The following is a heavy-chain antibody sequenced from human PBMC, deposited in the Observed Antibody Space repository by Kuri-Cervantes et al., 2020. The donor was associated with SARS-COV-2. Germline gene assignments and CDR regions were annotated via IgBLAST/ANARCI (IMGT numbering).Heavy chain of an antibody. V-gene: IGHV3-30*18. D-gene: IGHD3-22*01. J-gene: IGHJ4*02. CDR3: AKLGIVRIVVVISEYYFDY. CDR1: GFNFNIYG. Sequence: GGSLRLSCAASGFNFNIYGMHWVRQAPGKGLEWVASLSYDGSSESYADSVKGRFTISRDNSKNTLYLQMNSLRAEDTAVYYCAKLGIVRIVVVISEYYFDYWGQGTLVTVSS. CDR2: LSYDGSSE.